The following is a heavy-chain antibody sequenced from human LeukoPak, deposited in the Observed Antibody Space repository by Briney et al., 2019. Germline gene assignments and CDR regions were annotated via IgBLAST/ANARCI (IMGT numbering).Heavy chain of an antibody. CDR2: IYYSGST. CDR3: ARDIFHYGSGSYYSYYYYGMDV. V-gene: IGHV4-59*12. Sequence: SETLSLTCSVSGGSISSYYWSWIRQPPGKGLEWIGYIYYSGSTNYNPSLKSRVTISVDTSKNQFSLKLSSVTAADTAVYYCARDIFHYGSGSYYSYYYYGMDVWGQGTTVTVSS. J-gene: IGHJ6*02. CDR1: GGSISSYY. D-gene: IGHD3-10*01.